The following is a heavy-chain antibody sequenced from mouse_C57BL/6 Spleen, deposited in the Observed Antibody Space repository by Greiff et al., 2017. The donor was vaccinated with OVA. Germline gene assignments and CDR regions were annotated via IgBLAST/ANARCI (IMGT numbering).Heavy chain of an antibody. D-gene: IGHD4-1*01. V-gene: IGHV5-9*01. Sequence: DVMLVESGGGLVKPGGSLKLSCAASGFTFSSYTMPWVRQTPEKRLEWVATVSGGVGNTYYPDNVKSRVTIPRDNAKYTLYLPMSSLRSEDTALFYGARHGTGYYWGQGTTLTVSS. J-gene: IGHJ2*01. CDR3: ARHGTGYY. CDR2: VSGGVGNT. CDR1: GFTFSSYT.